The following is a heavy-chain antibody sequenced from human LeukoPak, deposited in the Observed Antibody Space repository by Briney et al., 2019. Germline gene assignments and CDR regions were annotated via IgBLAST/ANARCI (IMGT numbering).Heavy chain of an antibody. CDR1: GFTFSNYG. V-gene: IGHV3-23*01. CDR3: AKDVFYYDSSGYPDAFDI. J-gene: IGHJ3*02. CDR2: ISGSGGST. Sequence: PGGSLRLSCAASGFTFSNYGMSWVRQAPGKGLEWVSAISGSGGSTYYADSVKGRFTISRDNSKNTLYLQMNSLRAEDTAVYYCAKDVFYYDSSGYPDAFDIWGQGTMVTVSS. D-gene: IGHD3-22*01.